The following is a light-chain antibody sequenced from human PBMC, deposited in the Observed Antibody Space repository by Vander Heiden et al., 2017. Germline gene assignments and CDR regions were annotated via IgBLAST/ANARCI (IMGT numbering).Light chain of an antibody. CDR2: AAS. J-gene: IGKJ1*01. Sequence: IQLTQSPSSLSASVGDRVTITCRASQGISSYLAWYQQKPGKAPKLLIYAASTLQSGVPSRFSGSGSGTDFTLTISSLQTEDFATYYCQQLNSYPPWTFGQGTKVXIK. CDR1: QGISSY. CDR3: QQLNSYPPWT. V-gene: IGKV1-9*01.